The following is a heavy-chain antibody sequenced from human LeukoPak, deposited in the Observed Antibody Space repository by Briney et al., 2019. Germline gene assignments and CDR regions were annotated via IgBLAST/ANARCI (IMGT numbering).Heavy chain of an antibody. J-gene: IGHJ4*02. CDR1: GGSFSSYY. Sequence: SETLSLTCAVYGGSFSSYYWSWIRQPPGKGLEWIGEINHSGSTNYNPSLKSRVTISVDTSKNQFSLKLSSVTAADTAVYYCARGARITMIVAPFDYWGRGTLVTVSS. V-gene: IGHV4-34*01. D-gene: IGHD3-22*01. CDR2: INHSGST. CDR3: ARGARITMIVAPFDY.